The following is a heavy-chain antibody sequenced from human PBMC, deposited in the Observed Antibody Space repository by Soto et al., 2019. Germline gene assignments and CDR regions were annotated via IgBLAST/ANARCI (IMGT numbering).Heavy chain of an antibody. D-gene: IGHD6-13*01. CDR3: ARGFSAGKGSSSDF. CDR2: ISEDGDNQ. Sequence: PGGSLRLSCEASRLTVSMYAMHWVRQAPGKGLERVAVISEDGDNQYYGDSVKGRCTISRDNSKNTLYLQMSSLRAEDTAVYYCARGFSAGKGSSSDFWGKGSLVTVSS. CDR1: RLTVSMYA. J-gene: IGHJ4*02. V-gene: IGHV3-30*03.